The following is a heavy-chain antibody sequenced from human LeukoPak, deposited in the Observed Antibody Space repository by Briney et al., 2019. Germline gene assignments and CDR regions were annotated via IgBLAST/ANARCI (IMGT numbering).Heavy chain of an antibody. J-gene: IGHJ4*02. CDR3: ARVNGYSYGY. CDR1: GGSISNYY. D-gene: IGHD5-18*01. Sequence: PSETLSLTCTVSGGSISNYYWSWIRQPPGKGLEWIGYIYYSGSTNYNPSLKSRVTISVDTSKNQFSLKLSSVTAADTAVYYCARVNGYSYGYWGQGTLVTVSS. V-gene: IGHV4-59*08. CDR2: IYYSGST.